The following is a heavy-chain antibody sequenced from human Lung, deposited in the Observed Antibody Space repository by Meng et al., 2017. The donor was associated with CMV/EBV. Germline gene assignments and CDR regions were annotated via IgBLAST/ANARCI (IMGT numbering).Heavy chain of an antibody. V-gene: IGHV3-30-3*01. Sequence: GGSXRLSCAASGFTFSTHAMHLVRQAPGRGLEWVSVISSEGSHKPYADSVKGRFTVSRDNSKNMMYLQMNSLRTEDTAVYYCARGESSSWPFLAWDVDSWXQGTLVTVSS. D-gene: IGHD6-19*01. CDR2: ISSEGSHK. CDR1: GFTFSTHA. CDR3: ARGESSSWPFLAWDVDS. J-gene: IGHJ4*02.